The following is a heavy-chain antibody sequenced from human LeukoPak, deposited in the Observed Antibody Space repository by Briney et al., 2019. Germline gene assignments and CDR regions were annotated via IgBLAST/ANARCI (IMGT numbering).Heavy chain of an antibody. D-gene: IGHD3-3*01. V-gene: IGHV5-51*01. J-gene: IGHJ6*03. CDR3: ARLYDLVYMDV. CDR1: GYSLTSYW. Sequence: WESLKISCNGSGYSLTSYWLGLVRQMPRKGPEWMGIIYPCDNDPRYSPSLQGQVPISPDKSISTAYLQWSSLKASDTAMYYCARLYDLVYMDVWGKGTTVSVSS. CDR2: IYPCDNDP.